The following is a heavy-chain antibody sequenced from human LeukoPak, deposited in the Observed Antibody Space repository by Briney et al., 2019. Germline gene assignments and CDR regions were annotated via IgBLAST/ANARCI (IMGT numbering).Heavy chain of an antibody. D-gene: IGHD6-19*01. J-gene: IGHJ3*02. CDR1: GFTFSSYA. CDR2: ISYDGRNQ. CDR3: VKKSVPGAGTGSFDI. Sequence: GTSLRLSCAASGFTFSSYAFYWVRQAPGKGLEWVSSISYDGRNQYYIDSVRGRFTISRDNSKNTLYLQMNSLRAEDTAVYFCVKKSVPGAGTGSFDIWGQGTMVTVSS. V-gene: IGHV3-30*18.